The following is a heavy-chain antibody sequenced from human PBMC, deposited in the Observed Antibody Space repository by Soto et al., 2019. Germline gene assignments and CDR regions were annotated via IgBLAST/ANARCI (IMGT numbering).Heavy chain of an antibody. Sequence: SGGSLRLSCEASGFIFSTTDMSWVRQAPGKGLEWVSTIYGDGRTTYYADSVRGRFSISRDNSKNMVYLQMDSLRVDDTAIYYCVKNSGWFNSWGQGSLVTDSS. CDR2: IYGDGRTT. CDR3: VKNSGWFNS. D-gene: IGHD3-10*01. CDR1: GFIFSTTD. V-gene: IGHV3-23*01. J-gene: IGHJ5*01.